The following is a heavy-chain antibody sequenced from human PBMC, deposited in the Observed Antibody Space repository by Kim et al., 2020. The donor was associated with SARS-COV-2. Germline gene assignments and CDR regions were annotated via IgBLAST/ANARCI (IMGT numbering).Heavy chain of an antibody. D-gene: IGHD3-9*01. CDR2: IYYSGST. J-gene: IGHJ6*02. Sequence: SETLSLTCTVSGGSISSSSYYWGWIRQPPGKGLEWIGSIYYSGSTYYNPSLKSRVTISVDTSKNQFSLKLSSVTAADTAVYYCARDPILTGLLTPSNYSYYGMDVWGQGTTVTVSS. V-gene: IGHV4-39*01. CDR1: GGSISSSSYY. CDR3: ARDPILTGLLTPSNYSYYGMDV.